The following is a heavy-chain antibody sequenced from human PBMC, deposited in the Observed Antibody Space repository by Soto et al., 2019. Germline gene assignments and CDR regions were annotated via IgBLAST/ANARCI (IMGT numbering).Heavy chain of an antibody. D-gene: IGHD4-17*01. J-gene: IGHJ6*02. CDR2: MSPNSENT. V-gene: IGHV1-8*01. Sequence: QVQLVQSGADVKKPGASVKVSCKASGYIFTSYDITWVRQATGQGLEWMGWMSPNSENTGYAQKFQGRVTMTRNTSTSTAYRELSSLRSEDTAVYYCARGRWVTTYGMDVWGQGTTVIVSS. CDR1: GYIFTSYD. CDR3: ARGRWVTTYGMDV.